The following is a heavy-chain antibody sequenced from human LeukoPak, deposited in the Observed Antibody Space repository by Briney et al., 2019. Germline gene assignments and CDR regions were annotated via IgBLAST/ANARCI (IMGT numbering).Heavy chain of an antibody. D-gene: IGHD1/OR15-1a*01. J-gene: IGHJ4*02. CDR1: GYTFTGYY. Sequence: ASVKVSCKASGYTFTGYYMHWVRQAPGQGLEWMGWINPNSGGTNYAQKFQGRVTMTRDTSISTAYMELSRLRSDDTAVYYCARGQLNWINQYYFDYWGQGTLVTVSS. CDR2: INPNSGGT. CDR3: ARGQLNWINQYYFDY. V-gene: IGHV1-2*02.